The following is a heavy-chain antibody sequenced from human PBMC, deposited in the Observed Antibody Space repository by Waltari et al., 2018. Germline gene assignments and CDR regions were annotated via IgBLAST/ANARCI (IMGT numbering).Heavy chain of an antibody. Sequence: TCLVSDQSIKSGFYWGWLRLPPGKGLEWIGSVYHSGATYYNPSLSSRVTISVDTSKNQVFLRLASVTAADTGMYYCARDHSTSWSHDAYDVWGPGTMVTVAS. D-gene: IGHD2-2*01. CDR2: VYHSGAT. J-gene: IGHJ3*01. V-gene: IGHV4-38-2*02. CDR3: ARDHSTSWSHDAYDV. CDR1: DQSIKSGFY.